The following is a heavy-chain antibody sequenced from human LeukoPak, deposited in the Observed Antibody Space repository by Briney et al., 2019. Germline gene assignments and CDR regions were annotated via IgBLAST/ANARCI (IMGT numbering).Heavy chain of an antibody. Sequence: GGSLRLSRVAPGFTFISYAMSWVRQGPGMGVGWGSVISGGGGTTFYADSVKGRFTIARDNSKNTVYLQMNSLRAEDTAVYYCAKRDCSGGSCYSPLDYWGQGTLVTVSS. D-gene: IGHD2-15*01. V-gene: IGHV3-23*01. CDR1: GFTFISYA. CDR3: AKRDCSGGSCYSPLDY. J-gene: IGHJ4*02. CDR2: ISGGGGTT.